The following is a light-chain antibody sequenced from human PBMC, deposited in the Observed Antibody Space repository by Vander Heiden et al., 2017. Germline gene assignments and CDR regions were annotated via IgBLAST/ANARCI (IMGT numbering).Light chain of an antibody. CDR3: QHSYSTPST. CDR2: VAP. J-gene: IGKJ3*01. V-gene: IGKV1-39*01. Sequence: DIKMTQSPPSLSASVGDSVTITCRASKSISSYLNWYQQKPGKAPRLLIYVAPSWQNGVPSSFSGIGSGTDFTLTFSSLQPEELATYYCQHSYSTPSTFGPGTKVDIK. CDR1: KSISSY.